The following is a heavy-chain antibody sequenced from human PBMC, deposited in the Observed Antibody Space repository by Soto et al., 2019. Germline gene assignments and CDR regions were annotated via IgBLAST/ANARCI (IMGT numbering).Heavy chain of an antibody. J-gene: IGHJ3*02. CDR2: IIPIFGTA. CDR1: GGTFSSYA. CDR3: ARGLTHCTNGVCYAFDI. Sequence: SVKVSCKASGGTFSSYAISWVRQAPGQGLEWMGGIIPIFGTANYAQKFQGRVTITADESTSTAYMELSSLRSEDTAVYYCARGLTHCTNGVCYAFDIWGQGTMVTVSS. V-gene: IGHV1-69*13. D-gene: IGHD2-8*01.